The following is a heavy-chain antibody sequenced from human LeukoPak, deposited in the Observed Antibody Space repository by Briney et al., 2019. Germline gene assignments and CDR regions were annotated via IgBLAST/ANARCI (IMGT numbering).Heavy chain of an antibody. CDR3: AREGFWSGSQYYYYGMDV. CDR1: GFTFRSYW. D-gene: IGHD3-3*01. CDR2: INRDGSEK. J-gene: IGHJ6*02. Sequence: GGSLRLSCAASGFTFRSYWMSWVRQAPGKGLEWVANINRDGSEKYYVDSVKGRFTISRDNAKNSLYLQMNSLRAEDTAVYFCAREGFWSGSQYYYYGMDVWGQGTTVTVSS. V-gene: IGHV3-7*05.